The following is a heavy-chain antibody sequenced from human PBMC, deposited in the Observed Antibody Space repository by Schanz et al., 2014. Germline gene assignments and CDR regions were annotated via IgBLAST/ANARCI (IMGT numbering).Heavy chain of an antibody. J-gene: IGHJ5*02. V-gene: IGHV1-18*01. Sequence: QGQLVQSGPEVKEPGASVKVSCEASRYTFNTYGLNWVRQAPGQGLEWMGWISAYNGHTDYAQKLQGRVTLTTDTSTGTAYMELRSLRSDDTAVYYCARDRRRYCSTASCLHDNWFDPWGQGTLVIVSS. D-gene: IGHD2-2*01. CDR3: ARDRRRYCSTASCLHDNWFDP. CDR2: ISAYNGHT. CDR1: RYTFNTYG.